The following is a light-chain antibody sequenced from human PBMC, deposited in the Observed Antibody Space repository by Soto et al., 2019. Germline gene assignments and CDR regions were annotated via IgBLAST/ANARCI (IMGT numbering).Light chain of an antibody. V-gene: IGKV1-17*01. CDR1: QAIRND. CDR3: LQLRSYPWT. J-gene: IGKJ1*01. CDR2: AAS. Sequence: DIHLTQSPSSLCASVGDRITIACRASQAIRNDLAWFQQTPGKAPKSLIYAASSLQSGVPSRFSGSGSGTDFTLTISRLQPEDFSTYYCLQLRSYPWTFGQGTKVDI.